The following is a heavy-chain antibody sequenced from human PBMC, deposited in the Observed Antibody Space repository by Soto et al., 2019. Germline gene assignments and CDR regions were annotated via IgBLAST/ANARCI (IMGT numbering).Heavy chain of an antibody. J-gene: IGHJ2*01. V-gene: IGHV3-48*02. CDR2: ISSSSSTI. D-gene: IGHD3-3*01. CDR3: ARNYDFWSGSLGYFDL. Sequence: GGSLRLSCAAAGFTFSSYSMNWVRQATGKGLEWVSYISSSSSTIYYADSVKGRFTISRDNAKNSLYLQMNSLRDEDTAVYYCARNYDFWSGSLGYFDLWGRGTLVTVSS. CDR1: GFTFSSYS.